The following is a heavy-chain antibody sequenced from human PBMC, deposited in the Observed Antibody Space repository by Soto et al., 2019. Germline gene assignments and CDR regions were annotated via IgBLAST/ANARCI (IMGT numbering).Heavy chain of an antibody. CDR1: GFTFSDYY. Sequence: GGSLRLSCAASGFTFSDYYMSWIRQAPGKGLEWVSYISSSGSTIYYADSVKGRFTISRDNAKNSLYLQMNSLRAEDTAVYYCARVMAAAGTVYCYYYYMDVWGKGTTVTVSS. CDR3: ARVMAAAGTVYCYYYYMDV. V-gene: IGHV3-11*01. J-gene: IGHJ6*03. D-gene: IGHD6-13*01. CDR2: ISSSGSTI.